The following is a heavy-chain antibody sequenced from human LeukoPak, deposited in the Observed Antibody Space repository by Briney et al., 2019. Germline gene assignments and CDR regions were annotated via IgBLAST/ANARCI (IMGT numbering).Heavy chain of an antibody. D-gene: IGHD5-18*01. Sequence: PRGSLRLSCAASGFTFSSYEMNWVRQAPGKGLEWVSYISSSGSTIYYADSVKGRFTISRDNAKNSLYLQMNSLRAEDTAVYYCARAFRYSYGSFDYWGQGTLVTVSS. J-gene: IGHJ4*02. CDR2: ISSSGSTI. CDR1: GFTFSSYE. V-gene: IGHV3-48*03. CDR3: ARAFRYSYGSFDY.